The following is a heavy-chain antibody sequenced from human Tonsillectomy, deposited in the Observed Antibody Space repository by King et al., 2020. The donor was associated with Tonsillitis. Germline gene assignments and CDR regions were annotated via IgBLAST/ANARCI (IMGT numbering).Heavy chain of an antibody. Sequence: VQLVQSGSELKKPGASVKVSCKASGYIFTKYGINWVRQAPGQGLEWMGWINTNSGKPTYAQDFTGRFVFSVDSSVSTAFLHFNSLRAEDTAVYYCARDLRAASGKIASWGQGTLVTVSS. CDR2: INTNSGKP. D-gene: IGHD6-13*01. CDR1: GYIFTKYG. V-gene: IGHV7-4-1*02. CDR3: ARDLRAASGKIAS. J-gene: IGHJ4*02.